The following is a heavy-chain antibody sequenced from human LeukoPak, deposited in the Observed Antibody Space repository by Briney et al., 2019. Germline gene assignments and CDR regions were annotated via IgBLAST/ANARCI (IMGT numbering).Heavy chain of an antibody. V-gene: IGHV1-2*02. D-gene: IGHD3-10*01. Sequence: ASVKVSCKASGYSFIGYFIHWVRQAPGQGLEWVGWINPYSGGTNYAQKFQGRVTMTRDTSISTAYMDLSTPRSDDTAVYYCSTAYGSGTDFYYWGQGTLVTVSS. J-gene: IGHJ4*02. CDR1: GYSFIGYF. CDR3: STAYGSGTDFYY. CDR2: INPYSGGT.